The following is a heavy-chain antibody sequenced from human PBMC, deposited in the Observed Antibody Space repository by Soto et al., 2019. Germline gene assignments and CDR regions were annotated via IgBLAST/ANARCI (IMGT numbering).Heavy chain of an antibody. D-gene: IGHD5-12*01. CDR2: IYPADSDT. CDR3: ARRSLSGYGVQFDY. Sequence: GESLKISCKGSGYNFIAYWIGWVRQMPGKGLEWMGIIYPADSDTRYSPSFQGQVTISVDKSINTAYLQWSSLKASDAAMYYCARRSLSGYGVQFDYWGQGTLVTVSS. V-gene: IGHV5-51*01. CDR1: GYNFIAYW. J-gene: IGHJ4*02.